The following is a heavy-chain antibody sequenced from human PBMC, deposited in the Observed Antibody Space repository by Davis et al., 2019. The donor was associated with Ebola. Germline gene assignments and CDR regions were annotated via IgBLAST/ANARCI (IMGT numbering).Heavy chain of an antibody. Sequence: SVKVSCKASGGTFSSYAISWVRQAPGQGLEWMGVIIPILDIANYAQNFQGRVTITADESTSIAYMELSSLRSEDTAVYFCARVGAEYSSSSTIYYYYMDVWGKGTTVTVSS. CDR2: IIPILDIA. CDR3: ARVGAEYSSSSTIYYYYMDV. CDR1: GGTFSSYA. V-gene: IGHV1-69*10. J-gene: IGHJ6*03. D-gene: IGHD6-6*01.